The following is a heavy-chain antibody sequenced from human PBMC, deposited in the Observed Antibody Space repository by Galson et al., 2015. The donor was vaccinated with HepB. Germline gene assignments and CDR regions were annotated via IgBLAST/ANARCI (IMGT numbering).Heavy chain of an antibody. V-gene: IGHV1-18*01. CDR1: GYTFTSYG. CDR2: ISAYNGNT. J-gene: IGHJ4*02. Sequence: SCKASGYTFTSYGISWVRQAPGQGLEWMGWISAYNGNTNYAQKLQGRVTMTTDTSTSTAYMELRSLRSDDTAVYYCARVSRMVRGVPPASVDYWGQGTLVTVSS. D-gene: IGHD3-10*01. CDR3: ARVSRMVRGVPPASVDY.